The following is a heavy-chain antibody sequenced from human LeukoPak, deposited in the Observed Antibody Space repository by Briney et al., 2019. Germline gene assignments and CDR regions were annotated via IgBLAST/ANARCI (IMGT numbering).Heavy chain of an antibody. CDR3: ARVNVATAAFDI. CDR2: IYYSGST. V-gene: IGHV4-30-4*01. CDR1: GGSISSGDYY. Sequence: PSQTLSLTCTVSGGSISSGDYYWSWIRQPPGQGLEWIGYIYYSGSTYYNPSLKSRVTISVDTSKNQFSLKLSSVTAADTAVYYCARVNVATAAFDIWGQRTMVTVSS. J-gene: IGHJ3*02. D-gene: IGHD5-12*01.